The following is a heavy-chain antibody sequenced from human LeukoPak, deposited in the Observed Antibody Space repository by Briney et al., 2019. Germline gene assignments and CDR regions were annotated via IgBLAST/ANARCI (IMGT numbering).Heavy chain of an antibody. CDR3: ASIRRTFGY. CDR1: GFTFSDHF. V-gene: IGHV3-72*01. CDR2: TRNKANSYTT. J-gene: IGHJ4*02. Sequence: GGSLRLSCAASGFTFSDHFLGWGRQAPGKGLEWVGRTRNKANSYTTEYAASVKGRFTISRDDSKNSLYLQMSSLKTDDTAMYYCASIRRTFGYWGQGTLVTVSS. D-gene: IGHD3-10*01.